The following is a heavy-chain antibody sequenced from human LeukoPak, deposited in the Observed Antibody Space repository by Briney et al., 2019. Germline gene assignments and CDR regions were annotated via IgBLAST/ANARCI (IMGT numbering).Heavy chain of an antibody. V-gene: IGHV4-39*07. CDR2: IYYSGST. Sequence: SETLSLTCTVSGGSISSSSYYWGWIRQPPGKGLEWIGSIYYSGSTYYNPSLKSRVTISVDTSKNQFSLKLSSVTAADTAVYYCARENPYDIRMNDYWGQGTLVTVSS. J-gene: IGHJ4*02. D-gene: IGHD3-9*01. CDR1: GGSISSSSYY. CDR3: ARENPYDIRMNDY.